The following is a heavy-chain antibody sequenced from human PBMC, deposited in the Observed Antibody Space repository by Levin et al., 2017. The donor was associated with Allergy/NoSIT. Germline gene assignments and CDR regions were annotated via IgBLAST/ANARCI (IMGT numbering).Heavy chain of an antibody. CDR2: ISSDGTDK. CDR3: AKVAKLSSGYNYFYCYMAV. V-gene: IGHV3-30*18. Sequence: GGSLRLSCVASGFTFSNYAMHWVRQAPGKGLEWVARISSDGTDKYYVQSVKGRFTISRDNSKNTMYLQMSGLNTEDTAVYYCAKVAKLSSGYNYFYCYMAVWGKGPTVRVS. J-gene: IGHJ6*03. CDR1: GFTFSNYA. D-gene: IGHD6-19*01.